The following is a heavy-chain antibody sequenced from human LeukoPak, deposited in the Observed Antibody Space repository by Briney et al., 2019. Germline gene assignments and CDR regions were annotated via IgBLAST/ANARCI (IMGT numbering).Heavy chain of an antibody. J-gene: IGHJ4*02. D-gene: IGHD4-17*01. CDR1: GGSISSGSYY. Sequence: SQTLSLTCTVSGGSISSGSYYWSWIRQPAGKGLEWIGRIYTSGSTNYNPSLKSRVTISVDKSNNQFSLKLSSVTAADTAVYYCGRNGDLSVDYWGQGTLVTVSS. CDR3: GRNGDLSVDY. CDR2: IYTSGST. V-gene: IGHV4-61*02.